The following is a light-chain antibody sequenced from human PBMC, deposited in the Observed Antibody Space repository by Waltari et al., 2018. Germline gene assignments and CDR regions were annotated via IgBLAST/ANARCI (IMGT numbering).Light chain of an antibody. CDR2: GAS. Sequence: EIVLTQSPGTLSLSPGERATLSCRASQTFSSSYLAWYQQKPGQAPRLLIYGASTRAAGCPVRFSGGGSGTNFTITISRLKPEDFAVYYCQHYGTSPPLTFGGGTKVEIK. CDR3: QHYGTSPPLT. V-gene: IGKV3-20*01. CDR1: QTFSSSY. J-gene: IGKJ4*01.